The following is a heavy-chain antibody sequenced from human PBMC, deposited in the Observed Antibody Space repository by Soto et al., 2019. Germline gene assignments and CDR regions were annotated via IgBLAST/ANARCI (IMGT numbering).Heavy chain of an antibody. CDR2: IIPMFGTA. J-gene: IGHJ4*02. CDR1: GDTFSSYA. D-gene: IGHD3-22*01. V-gene: IGHV1-69*01. Sequence: QVQLVQSGAEVKKPGSSVKVSCKASGDTFSSYAINWVRQAPGQGLEWMGGIIPMFGTAHYAQKFKGRVTLTAGESTSTVYMELSSLRSEDTAVYYCARVGPAHYYDSSGYYSPLDYWGQGTLVTVSS. CDR3: ARVGPAHYYDSSGYYSPLDY.